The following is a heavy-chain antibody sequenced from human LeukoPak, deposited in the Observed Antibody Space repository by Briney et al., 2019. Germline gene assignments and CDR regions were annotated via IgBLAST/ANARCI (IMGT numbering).Heavy chain of an antibody. V-gene: IGHV4-59*01. J-gene: IGHJ4*02. D-gene: IGHD6-13*01. CDR2: IYYSGST. CDR3: ARERTGIADN. Sequence: PSETLSLTCTVSGGSISSYYWSWIRRPPGKGLEWIGYIYYSGSTNYNPSLKSRVTISVDTSKNQFSLKLSSVTAADTAVYYCARERTGIADNWGQGTLVTVSS. CDR1: GGSISSYY.